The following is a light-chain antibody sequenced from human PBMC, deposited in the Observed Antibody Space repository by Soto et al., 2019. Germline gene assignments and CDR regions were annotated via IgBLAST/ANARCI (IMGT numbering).Light chain of an antibody. CDR1: SSDVGGYNY. J-gene: IGLJ1*01. V-gene: IGLV2-14*01. CDR3: SSYTSSSTYV. Sequence: HSALTQPASVSGSLGQSITISCTGTSSDVGGYNYVSWYQQHPGKAPKLMIYEVSNRPSGVSNRFSGSKSGNTASLTISGLQAEDEADYYCSSYTSSSTYVFGTGTKV. CDR2: EVS.